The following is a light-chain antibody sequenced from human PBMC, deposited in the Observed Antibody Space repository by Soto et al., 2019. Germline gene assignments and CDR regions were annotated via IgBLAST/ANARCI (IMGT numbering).Light chain of an antibody. CDR2: DAS. CDR3: QQYDNYPLT. J-gene: IGKJ4*01. Sequence: DIQMTQSPSTLSASVVDRVTITCRASQTIGSWLAWYQQKPGTAPKLLIYDASTLESGVPSRFSGSGSGTEFTLTISSLQPDDFATYYCQQYDNYPLTFGGGTKVDIK. V-gene: IGKV1-5*01. CDR1: QTIGSW.